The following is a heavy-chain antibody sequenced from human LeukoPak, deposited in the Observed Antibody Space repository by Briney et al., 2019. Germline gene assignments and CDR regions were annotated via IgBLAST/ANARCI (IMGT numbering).Heavy chain of an antibody. CDR2: VYSGDNT. V-gene: IGHV3-53*01. Sequence: EPGGSPRLSCAASGFAVSSNYMSWVRQAPGKGLEWVSVVYSGDNTYYAASVRGRFTISRDNSKNTLYLRMNSLRPEDTAVYFCARDAANSIAARYDYWGQGTLVTVSS. CDR3: ARDAANSIAARYDY. D-gene: IGHD6-6*01. J-gene: IGHJ4*02. CDR1: GFAVSSNY.